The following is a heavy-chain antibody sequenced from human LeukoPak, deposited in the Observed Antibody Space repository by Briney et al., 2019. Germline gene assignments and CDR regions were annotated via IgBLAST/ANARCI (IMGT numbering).Heavy chain of an antibody. V-gene: IGHV4-59*08. D-gene: IGHD6-19*01. Sequence: SETLSLTCSVFDGSISNYYWSWIRQPPGKGLEWIGYAYYSGSTTYNPSLESRVTISVDTSKNQFSLKLTAVTAADTAVYYCARNSAVATSRSWFDPWGQGTLVTVSS. CDR1: DGSISNYY. CDR2: AYYSGST. CDR3: ARNSAVATSRSWFDP. J-gene: IGHJ5*02.